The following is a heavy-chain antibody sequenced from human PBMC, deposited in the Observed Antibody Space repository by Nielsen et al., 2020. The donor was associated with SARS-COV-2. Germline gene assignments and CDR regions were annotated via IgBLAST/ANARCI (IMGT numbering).Heavy chain of an antibody. Sequence: GESLKISCAASGFTFSDYYMSWIRQAPGKGLEWVSYISSSSSYTYYADSVKGRFTISRDNSKNTLYLQMNSLRAEDTAVYYCAKATYSSGWSYYYGMDVWGQGTTVTVSS. J-gene: IGHJ6*02. D-gene: IGHD6-19*01. CDR3: AKATYSSGWSYYYGMDV. V-gene: IGHV3-11*05. CDR2: ISSSSSYT. CDR1: GFTFSDYY.